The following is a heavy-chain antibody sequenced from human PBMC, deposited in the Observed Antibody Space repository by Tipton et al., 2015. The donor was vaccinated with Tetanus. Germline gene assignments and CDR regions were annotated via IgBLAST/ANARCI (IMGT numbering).Heavy chain of an antibody. V-gene: IGHV4-38-2*01. D-gene: IGHD3-22*01. CDR1: GYSISSGYY. CDR2: IYHSGST. CDR3: ARNYDSSGYYLRAWYFDL. J-gene: IGHJ2*01. Sequence: TLSLTCAVSGYSISSGYYWGWIRQPPGKGLEWIGSIYHSGSTYYNPSLKSRVTISVDTSRNQFSLKLSSVTAADTAVYYCARNYDSSGYYLRAWYFDLWGRGTLVTVSS.